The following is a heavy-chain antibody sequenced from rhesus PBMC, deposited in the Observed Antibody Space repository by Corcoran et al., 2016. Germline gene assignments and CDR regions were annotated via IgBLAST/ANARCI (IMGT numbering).Heavy chain of an antibody. CDR3: LRGPYTSPFDY. Sequence: QVQLQESGPGLVKPSETLSLTCAVSGVSFSIYWWTWIRQPPGKGLEGIGDISGNRESANYNPALKSRVTITKDAAKNQFSLRLTSVTAADTAVYYCLRGPYTSPFDYWGQGVLVTVSS. CDR2: ISGNRESA. D-gene: IGHD6-13*01. CDR1: GVSFSIYW. V-gene: IGHV4-80*01. J-gene: IGHJ4*01.